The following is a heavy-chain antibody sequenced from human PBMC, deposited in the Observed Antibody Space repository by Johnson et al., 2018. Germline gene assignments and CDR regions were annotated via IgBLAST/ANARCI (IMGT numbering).Heavy chain of an antibody. D-gene: IGHD2-2*01. CDR1: GFTFSSYW. V-gene: IGHV3-7*01. CDR3: ARDSYCRSTSCYLHTRSYDYMDV. J-gene: IGHJ6*03. CDR2: IKQDGSEK. Sequence: EVQLVESGGGLVQPGGSLRLSCAASGFTFSSYWMSWVRQAPGKGLEWVANIKQDGSEKYYVDSVKGRFTISRDNAKNSLYLQMNIRRAEDTAVYYCARDSYCRSTSCYLHTRSYDYMDVWGKGTTVTVSS.